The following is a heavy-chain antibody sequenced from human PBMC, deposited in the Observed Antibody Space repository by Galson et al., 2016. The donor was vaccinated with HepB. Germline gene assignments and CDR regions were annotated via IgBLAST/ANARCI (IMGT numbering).Heavy chain of an antibody. CDR2: INTDGRSP. J-gene: IGHJ4*02. CDR3: ARALGRSSGRSPKGY. D-gene: IGHD6-19*01. V-gene: IGHV3-74*03. Sequence: SLRLPCAASGFTLSNSWMHWVRQAPGKGLVWVSRINTDGRSPTQADSVKGRFTIPRDNAKNTLYLQMTSLRTEDTAVYYCARALGRSSGRSPKGYWGQGTLVAVSS. CDR1: GFTLSNSW.